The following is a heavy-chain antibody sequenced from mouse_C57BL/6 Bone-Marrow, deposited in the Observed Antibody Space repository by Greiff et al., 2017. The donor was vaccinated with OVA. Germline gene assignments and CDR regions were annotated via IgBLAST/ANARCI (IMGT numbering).Heavy chain of an antibody. CDR1: GYTFTSYW. D-gene: IGHD3-3*01. Sequence: VQLQQPGAELVRPGSSVKLSCKASGYTFTSYWMHWVKQRPIQGLEWIGNIDPSDSETHYNQKFKDKATLTVDKSSSTAYMQLSSLTSEDSAVYYCARRDQTRDWYFDVWGTGTTVTVSS. CDR2: IDPSDSET. CDR3: ARRDQTRDWYFDV. V-gene: IGHV1-52*01. J-gene: IGHJ1*03.